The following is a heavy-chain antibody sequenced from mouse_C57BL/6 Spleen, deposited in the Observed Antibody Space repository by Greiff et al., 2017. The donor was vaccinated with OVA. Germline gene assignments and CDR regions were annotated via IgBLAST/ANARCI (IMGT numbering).Heavy chain of an antibody. CDR1: GYTFTNYW. Sequence: QVQLKQSGAELVRPGTSVKMSCKASGYTFTNYWIGWAKQRPGHGLEWIGDIYPGGGYTNYNEKFKGKATLTADKSSSTAYMQFSSLTSEDSAIYYCARMGDYGSETLFDYWGQGTTLTVSS. CDR2: IYPGGGYT. D-gene: IGHD1-1*01. V-gene: IGHV1-63*01. CDR3: ARMGDYGSETLFDY. J-gene: IGHJ2*01.